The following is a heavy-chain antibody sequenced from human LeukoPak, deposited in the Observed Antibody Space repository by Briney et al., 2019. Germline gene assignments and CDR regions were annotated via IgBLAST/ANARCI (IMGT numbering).Heavy chain of an antibody. CDR3: ARGRPSGRRITMVRGVTLFDY. CDR2: INHSGST. D-gene: IGHD3-10*01. V-gene: IGHV4-34*01. CDR1: GGSFSGYY. Sequence: SETLSLTCAVYGGSFSGYYWSWIRQPPGKGLEWIGEINHSGSTNYNPSLKSRVTISVDTSKNQFSLKLSSVTAADTAVYYCARGRPSGRRITMVRGVTLFDYWGQGTLVTVSS. J-gene: IGHJ4*02.